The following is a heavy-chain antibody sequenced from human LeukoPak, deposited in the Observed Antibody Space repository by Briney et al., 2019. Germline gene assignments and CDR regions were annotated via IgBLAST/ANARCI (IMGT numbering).Heavy chain of an antibody. D-gene: IGHD2-15*01. CDR1: GFTFSSYS. Sequence: GGSLRLSCAASGFTFSSYSMNWVRQAPGKELEWVSSISSSSSSYIYYADSVKGRFTISRDNAKNSLYLQMNSLRAEDTAVYYCARGPATIGNWFDPWGQGTLVTVSS. V-gene: IGHV3-21*01. J-gene: IGHJ5*02. CDR3: ARGPATIGNWFDP. CDR2: ISSSSSSYI.